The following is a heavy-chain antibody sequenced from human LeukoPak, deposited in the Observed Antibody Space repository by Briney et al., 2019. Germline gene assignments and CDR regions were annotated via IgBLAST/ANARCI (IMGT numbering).Heavy chain of an antibody. V-gene: IGHV3-23*01. Sequence: GGSLRLSCVGTGFTFSSYAMSWVRQAPGKGLEWVSTISNSDYSTYYADSVKGRFTISRANSENTLYLQMNNLRAEDTAVYYCAKATGYLLWGQGTLVTVSS. CDR3: AKATGYLL. D-gene: IGHD1-14*01. J-gene: IGHJ4*02. CDR2: ISNSDYST. CDR1: GFTFSSYA.